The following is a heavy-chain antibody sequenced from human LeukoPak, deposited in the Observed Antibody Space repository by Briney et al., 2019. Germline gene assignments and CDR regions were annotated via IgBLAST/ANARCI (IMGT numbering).Heavy chain of an antibody. J-gene: IGHJ3*02. CDR3: AKPYDSSGYPPPLI. CDR2: IKHDGSEK. D-gene: IGHD3-22*01. V-gene: IGHV3-7*01. Sequence: GGSLRLSCAASGFTFSRYWMNWVRQAPGKGLEWVANIKHDGSEKYYVDSVKGRFTISRDNAKKSFYLQMNSLRAEDTAVYYCAKPYDSSGYPPPLIWGQGTMVTVSS. CDR1: GFTFSRYW.